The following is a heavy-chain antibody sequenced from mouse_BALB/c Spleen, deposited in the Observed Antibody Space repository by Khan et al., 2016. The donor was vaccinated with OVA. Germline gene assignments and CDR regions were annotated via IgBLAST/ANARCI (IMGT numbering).Heavy chain of an antibody. CDR1: GFSLTNYG. Sequence: QVQLMESGPGLAAPSQSLSITCTISGFSLTNYGVHWVRQPPGKGLEWLVVIWSDGNTNYNSALKSRLTITKDNSQSQVFLKINSLQTDDTAIYFCARQPYYHYNIMDYWGQGTSVTVSS. CDR3: ARQPYYHYNIMDY. D-gene: IGHD2-10*01. J-gene: IGHJ4*01. CDR2: IWSDGNT. V-gene: IGHV2-6-1*01.